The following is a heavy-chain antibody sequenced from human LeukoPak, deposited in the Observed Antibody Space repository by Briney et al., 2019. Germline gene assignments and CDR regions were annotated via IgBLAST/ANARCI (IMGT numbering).Heavy chain of an antibody. V-gene: IGHV3-33*01. CDR2: IWYDGSNK. D-gene: IGHD4-17*01. CDR3: AREKRTPDDYGELDY. J-gene: IGHJ4*02. Sequence: GGSLRLSCAASGFTFSSYGMHWVRQAPGKGLEWVAVIWYDGSNKYYADSVKGRFTISRDNSKNTLYLQMSSLRAEDTAVYYCAREKRTPDDYGELDYWGQGTLVTVSS. CDR1: GFTFSSYG.